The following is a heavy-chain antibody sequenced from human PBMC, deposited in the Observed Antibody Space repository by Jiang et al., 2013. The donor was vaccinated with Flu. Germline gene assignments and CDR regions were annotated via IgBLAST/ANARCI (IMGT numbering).Heavy chain of an antibody. Sequence: LLKPSETLSLTCAVYGGSFSGYYWSWIRQPPGKGLEWIGEINHSGSTNYNPSLKSRVTISVDTSKNQFSLKLSSVTAADTAVYYCARVSYYGSGSYYNMRNWFDPWGQGTLITVSS. CDR3: ARVSYYGSGSYYNMRNWFDP. D-gene: IGHD3-10*01. J-gene: IGHJ5*02. V-gene: IGHV4-34*01. CDR2: INHSGST. CDR1: GGSFSGYY.